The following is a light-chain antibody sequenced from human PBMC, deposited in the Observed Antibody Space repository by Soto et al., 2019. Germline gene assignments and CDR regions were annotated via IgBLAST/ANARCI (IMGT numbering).Light chain of an antibody. J-gene: IGKJ5*01. Sequence: DFQMTQSPSSLSASVGDRVTITCRATQAIKNFLNWYQQKPGRAPKLLISDASTLQRGVTSRFSGSGSGTHFTFGISSLQPEDVGTYYCQQSDKLPLTFGQGTRLVIK. V-gene: IGKV1-33*01. CDR3: QQSDKLPLT. CDR2: DAS. CDR1: QAIKNF.